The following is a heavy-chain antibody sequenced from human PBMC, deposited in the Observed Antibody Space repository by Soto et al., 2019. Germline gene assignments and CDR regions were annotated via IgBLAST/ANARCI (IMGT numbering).Heavy chain of an antibody. D-gene: IGHD6-6*01. V-gene: IGHV3-30*18. CDR3: AKGDGIAARPGDILYYYYYGMDV. J-gene: IGHJ6*02. CDR2: ISYDGSNK. Sequence: GGSLRLSCAASGFTFSSYGMHWVRQAPGKGLEWVAVISYDGSNKYYADSVKGRFTISRDNSKNTLYLQMNSLRAEDTAVYYCAKGDGIAARPGDILYYYYYGMDVWGQGTTVTVSS. CDR1: GFTFSSYG.